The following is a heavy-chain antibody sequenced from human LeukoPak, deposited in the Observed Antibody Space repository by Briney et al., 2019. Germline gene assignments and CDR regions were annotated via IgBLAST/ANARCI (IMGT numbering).Heavy chain of an antibody. CDR3: AKYHSSTPFFDY. CDR2: IKQDGSEK. J-gene: IGHJ4*02. Sequence: PGGSLRLSCAASGFTFSSYWMNWVRQAPGKGLEWVANIKQDGSEKYFVDSVKGRFTISRDNAKSSLYLQMASLRVEDTAVYYCAKYHSSTPFFDYWGQGTLVTVSS. CDR1: GFTFSSYW. D-gene: IGHD2-2*01. V-gene: IGHV3-7*02.